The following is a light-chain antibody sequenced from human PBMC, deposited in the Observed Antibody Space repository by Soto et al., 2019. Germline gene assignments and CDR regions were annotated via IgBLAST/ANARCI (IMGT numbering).Light chain of an antibody. CDR2: DAS. V-gene: IGKV1-5*01. J-gene: IGKJ1*01. Sequence: DIQMTQSPSTLSASVGDRVTITCRASQTISTXXAWYQQKPGKAPKLLMYDASRLESGVPSTFXXSGSXXXFTLTISSLQPDDVATYYCQQYSGYWTFGQGTKVEIK. CDR3: QQYSGYWT. CDR1: QTISTX.